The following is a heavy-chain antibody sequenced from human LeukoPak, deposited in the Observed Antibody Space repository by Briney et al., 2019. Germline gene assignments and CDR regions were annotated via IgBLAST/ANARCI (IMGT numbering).Heavy chain of an antibody. Sequence: GGSLRLSCAASGFTFSSYGMHWVRQAPGKGLEWVAVIWYDGSNKYYADSVKGRCTISRDNSKNTLYLQMNSLRAEDTAVYYCAREAKIITIFPFDPWGQGTLVTVSS. D-gene: IGHD3-9*01. CDR3: AREAKIITIFPFDP. CDR1: GFTFSSYG. V-gene: IGHV3-33*01. J-gene: IGHJ5*02. CDR2: IWYDGSNK.